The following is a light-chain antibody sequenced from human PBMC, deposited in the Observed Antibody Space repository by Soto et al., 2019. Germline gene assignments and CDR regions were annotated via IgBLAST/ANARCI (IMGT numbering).Light chain of an antibody. Sequence: DIQMTQSPSTLSGSVGDRVTITCRASQTISSWLAWYQQKPGKAPKLLIYKASTFKSGVPSRFSGSGSGTEFTLTISSLQPDDFATYYCQHYNSYSEAFAQGTKV. CDR1: QTISSW. V-gene: IGKV1-5*03. J-gene: IGKJ1*01. CDR2: KAS. CDR3: QHYNSYSEA.